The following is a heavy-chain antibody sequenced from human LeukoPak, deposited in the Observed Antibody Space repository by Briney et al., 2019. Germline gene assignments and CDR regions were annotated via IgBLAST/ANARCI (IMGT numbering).Heavy chain of an antibody. V-gene: IGHV4-61*02. Sequence: SETLSLTCTVSGGSISSGSYYWSWIRQPAGKGLEWIGRIYTSGSTYYNPSLKSRVTISVDTSKNQFSLKLSSVTAADTAVYYCASVVVVVAAIGYWGQGTLVTVSS. D-gene: IGHD2-15*01. J-gene: IGHJ4*02. CDR3: ASVVVVVAAIGY. CDR2: IYTSGST. CDR1: GGSISSGSYY.